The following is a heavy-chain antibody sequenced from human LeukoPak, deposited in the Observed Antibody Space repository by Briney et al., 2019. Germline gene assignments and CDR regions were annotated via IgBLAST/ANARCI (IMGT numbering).Heavy chain of an antibody. D-gene: IGHD3-10*01. V-gene: IGHV3-21*01. CDR2: ISSSSSYI. CDR3: ARVVLWFGRDKYYYGMDV. Sequence: GGSLRLSCAASGFTFSSYSMNWVRQAPGKGLEWVSSISSSSSYIYYADSVKGRFTTSRDNAKNSLYLQMNSLRAEDTAVYYCARVVLWFGRDKYYYGMDVWGQGTTVTVSS. CDR1: GFTFSSYS. J-gene: IGHJ6*02.